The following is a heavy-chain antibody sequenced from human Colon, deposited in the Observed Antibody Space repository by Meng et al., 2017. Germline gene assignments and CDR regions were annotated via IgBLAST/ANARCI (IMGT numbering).Heavy chain of an antibody. CDR3: VRSSGWVRTGFDP. D-gene: IGHD6-19*01. J-gene: IGHJ5*02. CDR1: GGSIRTSGYY. CDR2: IGHSGIT. V-gene: IGHV4-39*01. Sequence: QPQLQESGPGLVKPSEALLLTCSVSGGSIRTSGYYWGWIRQPPGKGLEWIGSIGHSGITYYTPSLKSRVTVSIDTSKSQFSLKLTSVTAADTAVYYCVRSSGWVRTGFDPWGQGTLVTVSS.